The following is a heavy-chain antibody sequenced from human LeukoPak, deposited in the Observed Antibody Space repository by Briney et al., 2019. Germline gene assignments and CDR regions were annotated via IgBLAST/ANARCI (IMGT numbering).Heavy chain of an antibody. V-gene: IGHV4-30-4*08. CDR2: IYYSGST. CDR1: GGSISSGDYY. D-gene: IGHD6-19*01. CDR3: ARVEYSSGWLDFDY. J-gene: IGHJ4*02. Sequence: PSQTLSLTCTVSGGSISSGDYYWSWIRQPPGQGLEWIGYIYYSGSTYYNPSLKSRVTISVDTSKNQFSLKLSSVTAADTAVYYCARVEYSSGWLDFDYWGQGTLVTVSS.